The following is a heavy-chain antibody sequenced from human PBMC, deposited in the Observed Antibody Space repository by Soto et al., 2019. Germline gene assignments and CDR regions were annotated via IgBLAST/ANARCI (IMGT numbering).Heavy chain of an antibody. Sequence: GGSLRLSCAASGFTFNTYSMNWVRQAPGKGLEWVSYISSSSGTIYYADSVKGRFTISRDNAKNSLYLQMNSLRVEDTAVYYFARDGLLAVPYWGQGILVTVSS. CDR1: GFTFNTYS. CDR3: ARDGLLAVPY. CDR2: ISSSSGTI. V-gene: IGHV3-48*01. D-gene: IGHD6-19*01. J-gene: IGHJ4*02.